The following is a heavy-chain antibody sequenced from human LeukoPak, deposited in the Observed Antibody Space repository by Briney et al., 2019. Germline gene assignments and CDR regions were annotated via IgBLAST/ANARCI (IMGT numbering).Heavy chain of an antibody. D-gene: IGHD6-19*01. CDR3: ARYEYSSDWPGAFDI. CDR2: VYDSGST. J-gene: IGHJ3*02. V-gene: IGHV4-59*01. CDR1: GRPISSYH. Sequence: PSETLPLTCTVSGRPISSYHWIWIRQPPAKGREWIGYVYDSGSTNYNPSLKSRATISIGTSKNQFSLRLSSVTAADTAVYYCARYEYSSDWPGAFDIWGQGTMVAVSS.